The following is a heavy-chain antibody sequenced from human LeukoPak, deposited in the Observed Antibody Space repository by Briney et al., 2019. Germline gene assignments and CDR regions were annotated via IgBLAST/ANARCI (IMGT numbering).Heavy chain of an antibody. J-gene: IGHJ4*02. Sequence: ASVKVSCKASGYSFTSSYIHWVRQAPGQGLEWMGIINPSGDSRNYAQKFQGRVTVTRDTSTSTVHMELSGLRSEDTAVYYCARDQEGFDYWGQGTLVTVSS. CDR1: GYSFTSSY. V-gene: IGHV1-46*01. CDR2: INPSGDSR. CDR3: ARDQEGFDY.